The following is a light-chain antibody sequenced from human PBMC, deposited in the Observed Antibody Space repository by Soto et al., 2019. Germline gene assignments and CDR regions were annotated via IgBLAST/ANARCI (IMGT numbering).Light chain of an antibody. V-gene: IGLV7-46*01. CDR3: LLSFTGVRV. CDR2: DTT. J-gene: IGLJ3*02. Sequence: QSVLTQPASVSGSHGQSSTILCTDTSSDVGGYNYVSWYQQQPGQAPRTLIYDTTNKQSWTPARFSGSLGGGKAGLTLSGAQPEDEADYYCLLSFTGVRVFGGGTKLTVL. CDR1: SDVGGYNY.